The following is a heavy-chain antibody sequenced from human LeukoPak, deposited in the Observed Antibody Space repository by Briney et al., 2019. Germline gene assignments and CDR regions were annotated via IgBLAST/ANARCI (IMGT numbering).Heavy chain of an antibody. Sequence: PGGSLRLSCAASGFTVSSNYMSWVRQAPGKGLEWVSVLYSGGSTFYADSVKGRFTISRDNAKNTLYLQMNGLRADDTAGYYCARDTRGPCNGSVCFWYYFYNWGQRTLGTVSS. D-gene: IGHD2-8*02. J-gene: IGHJ4*02. CDR1: GFTVSSNY. V-gene: IGHV3-53*01. CDR2: LYSGGST. CDR3: ARDTRGPCNGSVCFWYYFYN.